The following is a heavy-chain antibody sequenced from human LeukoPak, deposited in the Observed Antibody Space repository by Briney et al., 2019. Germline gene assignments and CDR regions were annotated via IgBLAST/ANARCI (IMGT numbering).Heavy chain of an antibody. J-gene: IGHJ6*03. CDR3: AKRDSSGWYYYYYYMDV. Sequence: SGGSLRLSCAASGFTFSSYWMSWVRQAPGKGLKWVANIKQDGSEKYYVDSVKGRFTISRDNAKNSLYLQMNSLRAEDTAVYYCAKRDSSGWYYYYYYMDVWGKGTTVTVSS. CDR2: IKQDGSEK. D-gene: IGHD6-19*01. V-gene: IGHV3-7*03. CDR1: GFTFSSYW.